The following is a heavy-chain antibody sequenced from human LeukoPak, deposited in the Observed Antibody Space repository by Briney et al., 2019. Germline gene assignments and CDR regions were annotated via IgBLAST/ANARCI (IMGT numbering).Heavy chain of an antibody. J-gene: IGHJ4*02. CDR2: INHSGST. CDR1: GGSFSGYY. Sequence: SETLSLTCAVYGGSFSGYYWSWIRQPPGKGLEWIGEINHSGSTNYNPPLKSRVTISVDTSKNQFSLKLSSVTAADTAVYYCARDGYTTFDYWGQGTLVTVSS. V-gene: IGHV4-34*01. CDR3: ARDGYTTFDY. D-gene: IGHD5-24*01.